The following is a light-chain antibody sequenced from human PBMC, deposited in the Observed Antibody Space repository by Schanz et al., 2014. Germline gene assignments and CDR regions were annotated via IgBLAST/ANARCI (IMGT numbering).Light chain of an antibody. V-gene: IGLV2-14*01. CDR1: SSDVGGYNY. CDR2: GVG. CDR3: GSYTTSINYV. J-gene: IGLJ1*01. Sequence: QSALTQPASVSGSPGQSITISCTGTSSDVGGYNYVSWYQQHPGKAPKLMIYGVGNRPSGVSDRFSASKSGNTASLTISGLQAEDEADYYCGSYTTSINYVFGTGTKLTVL.